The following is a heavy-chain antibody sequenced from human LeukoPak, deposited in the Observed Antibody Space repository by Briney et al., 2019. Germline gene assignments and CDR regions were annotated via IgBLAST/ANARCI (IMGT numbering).Heavy chain of an antibody. V-gene: IGHV1-24*01. J-gene: IGHJ4*02. Sequence: ASVKVSCKVSGYTLTELSMHWVRQAPGKGLEWMGGFDPEDGETIYAQKFQGRVTMTEDTSTDTAYMELSSLRSEDTAVYYCATTAALTARDYSFDYWGRGTLVTVSS. CDR2: FDPEDGET. CDR3: ATTAALTARDYSFDY. D-gene: IGHD4-11*01. CDR1: GYTLTELS.